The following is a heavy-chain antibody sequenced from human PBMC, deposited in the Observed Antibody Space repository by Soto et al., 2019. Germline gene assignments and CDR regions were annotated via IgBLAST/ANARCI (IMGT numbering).Heavy chain of an antibody. Sequence: SVKVSCKASGGTFSSYAISWVRQAPGQGLEWMGGIIPIFGTANYAQKFQGRVTITADESTSTAYMELSSLRSEDTAVYYCARRYDILTAPRAYYYYYYGMDVWGKGTTVTVSS. CDR1: GGTFSSYA. CDR2: IIPIFGTA. CDR3: ARRYDILTAPRAYYYYYYGMDV. V-gene: IGHV1-69*13. J-gene: IGHJ6*04. D-gene: IGHD3-9*01.